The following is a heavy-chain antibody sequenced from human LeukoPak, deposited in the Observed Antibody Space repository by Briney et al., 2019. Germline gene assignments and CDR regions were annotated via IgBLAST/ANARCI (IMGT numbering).Heavy chain of an antibody. CDR2: ISAYSGNT. J-gene: IGHJ4*02. V-gene: IGHV1-18*01. CDR1: GYTFTSYG. D-gene: IGHD3-22*01. CDR3: ARGAGSTMIVVGNFDY. Sequence: ASVKVSCKASGYTFTSYGISWVRQAPGQGLEWMGWISAYSGNTNYAQKLQGRVTMNTDTYTSTAYMALRSLRSDDTAVYYCARGAGSTMIVVGNFDYWGQGTLVTVSS.